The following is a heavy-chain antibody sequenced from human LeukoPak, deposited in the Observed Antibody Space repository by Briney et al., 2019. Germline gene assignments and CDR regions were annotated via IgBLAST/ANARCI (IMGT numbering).Heavy chain of an antibody. CDR3: ASTIVVDLGFDP. V-gene: IGHV4-30-4*01. CDR1: GGSISSYY. Sequence: SETLSLTCTVSGGSISSYYWSWIRQPPGKGLEWIGYIYYSGSTYYNPSLMSRVTISVDTSKNQFSLKLSSVTAADTAVYYCASTIVVDLGFDPWGQGTLVTVSS. D-gene: IGHD2-2*01. CDR2: IYYSGST. J-gene: IGHJ5*02.